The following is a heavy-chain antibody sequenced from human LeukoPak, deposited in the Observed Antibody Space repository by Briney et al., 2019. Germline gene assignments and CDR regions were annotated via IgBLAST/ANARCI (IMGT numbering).Heavy chain of an antibody. Sequence: GGSLRLSCAASGFTSNKAWMSWVRLAPGKGLEWVGRIKNKGDGGTTDYAAPVKGRFTVSRDDSKSTLYLQMNSLKTEDTAVYYCTTSGTPFEYWGQGTLVTVSS. CDR3: TTSGTPFEY. D-gene: IGHD3-10*01. V-gene: IGHV3-15*01. CDR1: GFTSNKAW. CDR2: IKNKGDGGTT. J-gene: IGHJ4*02.